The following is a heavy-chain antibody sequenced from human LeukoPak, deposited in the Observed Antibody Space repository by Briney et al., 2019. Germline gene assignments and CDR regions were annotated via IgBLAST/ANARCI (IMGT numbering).Heavy chain of an antibody. V-gene: IGHV7-4-1*02. Sequence: ASVKVSCKASGYTFTSYAMNWVRQAPGQGLEWMGWINTNTGNPIYAQGFTGRFVFSLDTSVSTAYLQISSLKAEDTAVYYCARDRLPAAYNAFDPWGQGTLVTVSS. CDR2: INTNTGNP. CDR1: GYTFTSYA. J-gene: IGHJ5*02. D-gene: IGHD2-2*01. CDR3: ARDRLPAAYNAFDP.